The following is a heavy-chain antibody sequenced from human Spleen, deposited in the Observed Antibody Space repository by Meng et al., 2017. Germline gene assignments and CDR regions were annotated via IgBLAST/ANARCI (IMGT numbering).Heavy chain of an antibody. J-gene: IGHJ1*01. D-gene: IGHD3-22*01. V-gene: IGHV4-39*07. CDR2: IYYSGST. Sequence: SETLSLTCTVSGGSVSTGSYYWSWICQPPGKGLEWIGSIYYSGSTYYNPSLKSRVTISVDTSKNQFSLKLSSVTAADTAVYYCAKPYYYDTSGPFQHWGQGTLVTVSS. CDR3: AKPYYYDTSGPFQH. CDR1: GGSVSTGSYY.